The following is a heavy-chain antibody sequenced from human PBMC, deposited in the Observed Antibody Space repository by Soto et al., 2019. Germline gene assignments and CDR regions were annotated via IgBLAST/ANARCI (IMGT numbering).Heavy chain of an antibody. V-gene: IGHV1-46*01. D-gene: IGHD6-13*01. Sequence: QMQLVQSGAEVKRPGASVRVSCKSSGYTFTSFYIHWVRQAPGQGLEWMGIINPSGGITNFAQRFQGSGTMTRDMSTNTRYMELSSLKSDDTAVYYCASSPAFSSSWYGIPPDPSHGMDVWGQGTTVTVS. J-gene: IGHJ6*02. CDR2: INPSGGIT. CDR1: GYTFTSFY. CDR3: ASSPAFSSSWYGIPPDPSHGMDV.